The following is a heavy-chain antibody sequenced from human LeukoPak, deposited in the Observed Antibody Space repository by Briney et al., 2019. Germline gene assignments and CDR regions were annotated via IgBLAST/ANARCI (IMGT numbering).Heavy chain of an antibody. CDR1: GGSISSYY. V-gene: IGHV4-59*08. J-gene: IGHJ4*02. CDR3: ARHETRYDILTGYYMGVIDY. D-gene: IGHD3-9*01. Sequence: SETLSLTCTVSGGSISSYYWSWIRQPPGKGLEWIGYIYYSGSTNYNPSLKSRVTISVDTSKNQFSLKLSSVTAADTAAYYCARHETRYDILTGYYMGVIDYWGQGTLVTVSS. CDR2: IYYSGST.